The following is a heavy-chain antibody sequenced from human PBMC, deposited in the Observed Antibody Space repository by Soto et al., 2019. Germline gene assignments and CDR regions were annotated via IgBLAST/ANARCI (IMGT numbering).Heavy chain of an antibody. CDR2: IVVGSGNT. J-gene: IGHJ4*02. V-gene: IGHV1-58*01. CDR3: AAAVSGYYDSSGYYYPISFDY. Sequence: SVKVSCKASGFTFTSSSVQRVLQARGQRLEWIGWIVVGSGNTNYAQKFQERVTITRDMSTSTAYMELSSLRSEDTAVYHCAAAVSGYYDSSGYYYPISFDYWGQGTLVTVSS. D-gene: IGHD3-22*01. CDR1: GFTFTSSS.